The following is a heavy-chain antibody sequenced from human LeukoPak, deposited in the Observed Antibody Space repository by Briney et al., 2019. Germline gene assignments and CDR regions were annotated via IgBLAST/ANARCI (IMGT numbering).Heavy chain of an antibody. V-gene: IGHV4-4*02. CDR1: GGSISSSNW. CDR3: ARVPEVDSSGWYYYFDY. D-gene: IGHD6-19*01. Sequence: SETLSLTCTVSGGSISSSNWWRWVRQPPGKGLEWIGEIYHSGSTNYNPSLKSRVTISVDKSKNQFSLKLSSVTAADTAVYYCARVPEVDSSGWYYYFDYWGQGTLVTVSS. J-gene: IGHJ4*02. CDR2: IYHSGST.